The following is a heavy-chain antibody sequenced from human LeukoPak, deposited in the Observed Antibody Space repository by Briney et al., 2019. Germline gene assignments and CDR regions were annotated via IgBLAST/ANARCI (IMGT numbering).Heavy chain of an antibody. CDR2: VYRSGTT. CDR1: GYSISSGYH. D-gene: IGHD7-27*01. CDR3: ARENWVFDY. J-gene: IGHJ4*02. Sequence: PSETLSLTCVVSGYSISSGYHWGWIRPPPGKGLEWIGSVYRSGTTYYDPSFKSRVTISVDTSKNQISLKVRSVTAADTAMYYCARENWVFDYWGQGILVTVSS. V-gene: IGHV4-38-2*02.